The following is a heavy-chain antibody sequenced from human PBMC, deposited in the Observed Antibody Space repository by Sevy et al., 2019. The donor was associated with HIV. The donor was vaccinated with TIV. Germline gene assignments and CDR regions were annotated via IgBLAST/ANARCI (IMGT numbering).Heavy chain of an antibody. Sequence: GGSLRLSCAASGFTFSSYAMSWVRQAPGKGLEWVSAISGGGGSTYYEGSVKGRFTICRDNSKYKLYLHMNSLRAEDTAVYYCATHCSGGSCYLSYWGQGTLVTVSS. CDR3: ATHCSGGSCYLSY. D-gene: IGHD2-15*01. CDR1: GFTFSSYA. CDR2: ISGGGGST. V-gene: IGHV3-23*01. J-gene: IGHJ4*02.